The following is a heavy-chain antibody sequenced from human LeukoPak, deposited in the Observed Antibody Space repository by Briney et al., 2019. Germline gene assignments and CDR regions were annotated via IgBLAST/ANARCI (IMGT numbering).Heavy chain of an antibody. Sequence: GGSLRLSCAASGFTFSNYWMVWVRQAPGEGLEWVANTRGDGSRQYYLDSVKGRFTISRDNAKNSLYLQMSSLRADDTAVYYCVRDANYHDGSNYYDVLDIWGQGTMVTVSS. D-gene: IGHD3-22*01. CDR3: VRDANYHDGSNYYDVLDI. J-gene: IGHJ3*02. CDR2: TRGDGSRQ. V-gene: IGHV3-7*01. CDR1: GFTFSNYW.